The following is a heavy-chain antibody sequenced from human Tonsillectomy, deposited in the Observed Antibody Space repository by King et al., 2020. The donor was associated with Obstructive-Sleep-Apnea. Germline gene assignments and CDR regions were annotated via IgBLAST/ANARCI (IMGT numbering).Heavy chain of an antibody. V-gene: IGHV3-11*01. CDR3: ARGTGYDYVWGSYRQYYFDY. Sequence: VQLVESGGGLVKPGGSLRLSCAASGFTFSDYYMSWIRQAPGTGLEWGSYISSIGSTIYYADSVKGRLTISRDNAKNSLYLQMNSLRAEDTAVYYCARGTGYDYVWGSYRQYYFDYWGQGTLVTVSS. CDR1: GFTFSDYY. D-gene: IGHD3-16*02. CDR2: ISSIGSTI. J-gene: IGHJ4*02.